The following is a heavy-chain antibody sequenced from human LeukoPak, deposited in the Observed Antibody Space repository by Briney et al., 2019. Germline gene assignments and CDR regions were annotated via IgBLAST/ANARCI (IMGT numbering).Heavy chain of an antibody. J-gene: IGHJ4*02. CDR3: ARGTFGDFN. D-gene: IGHD4-17*01. CDR2: INSDGSDT. V-gene: IGHV3-74*01. CDR1: GFTFSTYW. Sequence: GGSLRLSCAASGFTFSTYWMHWVRQAPGKGLVWVSRINSDGSDTTYADSVKGRFTISRDNAKNPVYLQMNSLRAEDTAVYYCARGTFGDFNWGPGTLVSVSS.